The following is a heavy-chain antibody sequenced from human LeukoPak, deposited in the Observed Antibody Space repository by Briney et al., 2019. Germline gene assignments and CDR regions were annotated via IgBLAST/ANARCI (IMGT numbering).Heavy chain of an antibody. CDR3: ARDSGYSAGTNAFDM. V-gene: IGHV3-53*01. CDR2: IYSGGRT. J-gene: IGHJ3*02. CDR1: GGSISSYY. D-gene: IGHD5-18*01. Sequence: ETLSLTCTVSGGSISSYYWSWVRQAPGKGLEWVSVIYSGGRTNYADSVKGRFTISRDNSKNTLDLQMNSLRADDTAVYYCARDSGYSAGTNAFDMWGQGIMVTVSS.